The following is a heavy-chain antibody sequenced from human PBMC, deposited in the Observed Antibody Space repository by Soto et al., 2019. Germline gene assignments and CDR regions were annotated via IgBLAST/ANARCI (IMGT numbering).Heavy chain of an antibody. D-gene: IGHD2-2*01. CDR3: AREAQGDCSSTSCYSNYYYMDV. Sequence: LVKVSCKASGGTFSSYTISWVRQAPGQGLEWMGRIIPILGIANYAQKFQGRVTITADKSTSTAYMELSSLRSEDTAMYYCAREAQGDCSSTSCYSNYYYMDVWGKGTTVTVSS. J-gene: IGHJ6*03. CDR1: GGTFSSYT. V-gene: IGHV1-69*04. CDR2: IIPILGIA.